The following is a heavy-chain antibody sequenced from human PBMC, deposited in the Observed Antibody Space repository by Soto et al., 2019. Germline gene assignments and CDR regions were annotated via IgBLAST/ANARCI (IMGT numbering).Heavy chain of an antibody. J-gene: IGHJ4*02. Sequence: QITLKESGPTLVKPTQTLTLTCTFSGFSLSTSGVGVGWIRQPPGKALEWLALIYWDDDKRYSPSLKSRLTITKDTSKNQVVLTMTNMDPVDTATYYCALSYYDFWSGYFFFDYWGQGTLVTVSS. CDR3: ALSYYDFWSGYFFFDY. D-gene: IGHD3-3*01. V-gene: IGHV2-5*02. CDR1: GFSLSTSGVG. CDR2: IYWDDDK.